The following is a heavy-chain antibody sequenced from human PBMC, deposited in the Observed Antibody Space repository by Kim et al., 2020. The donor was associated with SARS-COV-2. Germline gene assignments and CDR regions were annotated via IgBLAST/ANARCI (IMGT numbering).Heavy chain of an antibody. CDR3: AKDGGLVVPFYYFDY. Sequence: GGSLRLSCAASGFTFDDYAMHWVRQAPGKGLEWVSGISWNSGSIGYADSVKGRFTISRDNAKNSLYLQMNSLRAEDTALYYCAKDGGLVVPFYYFDYWGQGTLVTVSA. D-gene: IGHD2-8*02. CDR1: GFTFDDYA. V-gene: IGHV3-9*01. J-gene: IGHJ4*02. CDR2: ISWNSGSI.